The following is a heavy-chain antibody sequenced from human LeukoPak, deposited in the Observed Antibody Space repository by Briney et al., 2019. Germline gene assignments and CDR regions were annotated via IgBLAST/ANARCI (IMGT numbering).Heavy chain of an antibody. J-gene: IGHJ5*02. Sequence: ASVKVSCKASGYTFTSYYMHWVRQAPGQGLEWMGWINPNSGSTNYAQKFQGRVTMTRDTSISTAYMELSRLRSDDTAVYYCAREVVVVPAAISNWFDPWGQGTLVTVSS. CDR2: INPNSGST. CDR1: GYTFTSYY. CDR3: AREVVVVPAAISNWFDP. V-gene: IGHV1-2*02. D-gene: IGHD2-2*01.